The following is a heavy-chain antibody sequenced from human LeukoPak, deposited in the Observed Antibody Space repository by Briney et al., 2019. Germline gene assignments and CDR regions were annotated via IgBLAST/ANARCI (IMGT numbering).Heavy chain of an antibody. V-gene: IGHV3-48*03. Sequence: GGSLRLSCAVSGFTYSSYEMNWVRQAPGEGLECVSYITGSGSTIYYADSVKGRFTISRDNARNSLYLQMNSLRADDTTIYYCARGGCAATGCGMDVWGQGTTVTVSS. D-gene: IGHD6-13*01. CDR3: ARGGCAATGCGMDV. J-gene: IGHJ6*02. CDR1: GFTYSSYE. CDR2: ITGSGSTI.